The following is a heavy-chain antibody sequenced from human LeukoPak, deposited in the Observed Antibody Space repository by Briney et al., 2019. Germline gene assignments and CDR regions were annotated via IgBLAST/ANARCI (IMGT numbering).Heavy chain of an antibody. CDR2: INAGNGNT. J-gene: IGHJ4*02. CDR1: GYTFTSYA. D-gene: IGHD1-26*01. CDR3: ARGEPGVTAWGY. Sequence: ASVKVSCKASGYTFTSYAMHWVRQAPGQRLEWMGWINAGNGNTKYSQKFLGRVTITRDTSASTAYMELSSLRSEDTAVYYCARGEPGVTAWGYWGQGTLATVSS. V-gene: IGHV1-3*01.